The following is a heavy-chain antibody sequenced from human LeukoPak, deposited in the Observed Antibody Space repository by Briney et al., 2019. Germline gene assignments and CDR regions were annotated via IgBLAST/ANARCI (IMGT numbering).Heavy chain of an antibody. CDR3: AKDVNVGGDYFDY. V-gene: IGHV3-30*02. Sequence: GGSLRLSCAASGFTFRNYGMHWVRLGPVYVLKRVAFIRYDGSIKYYVDSVKGRFTVSRDNSKNTLYLQMNSLRAEDTAVYYCAKDVNVGGDYFDYWGQGTLVTVSS. CDR2: IRYDGSIK. D-gene: IGHD3-10*01. J-gene: IGHJ4*02. CDR1: GFTFRNYG.